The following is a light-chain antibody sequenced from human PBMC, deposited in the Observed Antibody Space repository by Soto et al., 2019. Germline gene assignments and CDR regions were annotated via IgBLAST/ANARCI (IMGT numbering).Light chain of an antibody. CDR2: GNK. J-gene: IGLJ2*01. V-gene: IGLV1-40*01. CDR1: SSNIGAGYD. Sequence: QSVLTQPPSVSGAPGQRVIISCTGSSSNIGAGYDVHWYQQLPGTAPKLLIYGNKSRPSGVPDRISGSKSATSASLAITGLQAEDEGDYYCQSYDSSLSGSVFGGGTKVTVL. CDR3: QSYDSSLSGSV.